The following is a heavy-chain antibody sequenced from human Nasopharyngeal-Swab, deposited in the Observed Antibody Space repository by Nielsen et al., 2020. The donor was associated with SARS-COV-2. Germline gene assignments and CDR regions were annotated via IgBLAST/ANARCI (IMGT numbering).Heavy chain of an antibody. CDR1: GGTFSSYA. CDR2: IIPIFGTA. V-gene: IGHV1-69*06. J-gene: IGHJ4*02. CDR3: ARWWSRGANAVY. Sequence: SVKVSCNASGGTFSSYAISWVRQAPGQGLEWMGGIIPIFGTANYAQKFQGRVTITADKSTSTAYMELSSLRSEDTAVYYCARWWSRGANAVYWGQGTLVTVSS. D-gene: IGHD2-15*01.